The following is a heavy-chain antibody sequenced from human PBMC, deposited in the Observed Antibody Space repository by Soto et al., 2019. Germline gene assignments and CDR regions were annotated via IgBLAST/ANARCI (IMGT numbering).Heavy chain of an antibody. V-gene: IGHV3-33*01. D-gene: IGHD3-3*01. CDR2: IWYDGSNK. CDR1: GFTFSSYG. CDR3: ARDLLTIFGVVTAPMDV. Sequence: GGSLRLSCAASGFTFSSYGMHWVRQAPGKGLEWVAVIWYDGSNKYYADSVKGRFTISRDNSKNTLYLQMNSLRAEDTAVYYCARDLLTIFGVVTAPMDVWGQGTTVTVSS. J-gene: IGHJ6*02.